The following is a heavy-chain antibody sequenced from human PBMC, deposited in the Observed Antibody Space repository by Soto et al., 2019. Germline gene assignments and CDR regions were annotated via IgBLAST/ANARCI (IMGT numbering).Heavy chain of an antibody. V-gene: IGHV4-34*01. CDR3: ARGYYYGSGSYSH. Sequence: PSETLSLTCAVYGGSFSGYYWSWIRQPPGKGLEWIGEINHSGSTNYNPSLKSRVTISVDTSKNQFSLKLSSVTAADTAVYYCARGYYYGSGSYSHWGQGTLVTVS. J-gene: IGHJ4*02. D-gene: IGHD3-10*01. CDR2: INHSGST. CDR1: GGSFSGYY.